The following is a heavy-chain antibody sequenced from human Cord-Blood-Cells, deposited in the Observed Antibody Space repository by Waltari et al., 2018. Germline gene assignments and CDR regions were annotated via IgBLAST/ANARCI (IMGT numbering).Heavy chain of an antibody. CDR2: INPNSGGT. CDR3: ARDSGSYFTSFDY. CDR1: GYTFTGYY. D-gene: IGHD1-26*01. J-gene: IGHJ4*02. V-gene: IGHV1-2*02. Sequence: QVQLVQSGAEVKMPGASVQVSCKASGYTFTGYYMHWVRQAPGQGLEWMGWINPNSGGTNYAQKFQGRVTMTRDTSISTAYMELSRLRSDDTAVYYCARDSGSYFTSFDYWGQGTLVTVSS.